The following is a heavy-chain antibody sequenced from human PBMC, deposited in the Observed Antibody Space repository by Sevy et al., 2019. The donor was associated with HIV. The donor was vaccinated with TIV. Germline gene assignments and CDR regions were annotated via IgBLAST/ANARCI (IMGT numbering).Heavy chain of an antibody. Sequence: GGSLRLSCVASGFTFSSYGMHWVRQAPGKGLEWVAVIWYDGSNKYYADSVKGRFTISRDNSKNTLYLQMNSLRAEDTAVYYCARDFNAGYDILTGYYPISLFDYWGQGTLVTVSS. V-gene: IGHV3-33*01. CDR1: GFTFSSYG. CDR2: IWYDGSNK. D-gene: IGHD3-9*01. J-gene: IGHJ4*02. CDR3: ARDFNAGYDILTGYYPISLFDY.